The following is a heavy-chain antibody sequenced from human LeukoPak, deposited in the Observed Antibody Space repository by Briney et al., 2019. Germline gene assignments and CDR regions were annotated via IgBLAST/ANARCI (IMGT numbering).Heavy chain of an antibody. Sequence: GASVKVSCKASGYTFTGYYMYWVRQAPGQGLEWMGWINPNSGGTNYAQKFQGRVTMTRDTSISTAYMELSRLRSDDTAVYYCASQTIRYSGSYLDAFDIWGQGTMVTVSS. J-gene: IGHJ3*02. V-gene: IGHV1-2*02. CDR2: INPNSGGT. D-gene: IGHD1-26*01. CDR1: GYTFTGYY. CDR3: ASQTIRYSGSYLDAFDI.